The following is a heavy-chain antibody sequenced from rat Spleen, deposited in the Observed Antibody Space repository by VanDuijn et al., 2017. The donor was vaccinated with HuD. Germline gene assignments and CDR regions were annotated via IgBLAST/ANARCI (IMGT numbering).Heavy chain of an antibody. CDR1: GFTFSNYY. CDR2: ITNTGGST. V-gene: IGHV5-31*01. CDR3: TREGLWVDY. Sequence: EVQLAESGGGLVQPGRSMKLSCTALGFTFSNYYMAWIRQAPGKGLEWVASITNTGGSTYYPDSVKGRFTISRDNAKSTLYLQMNSLRSEDTATYYCTREGLWVDYWGQGVMVTVSS. D-gene: IGHD1-7*01. J-gene: IGHJ2*01.